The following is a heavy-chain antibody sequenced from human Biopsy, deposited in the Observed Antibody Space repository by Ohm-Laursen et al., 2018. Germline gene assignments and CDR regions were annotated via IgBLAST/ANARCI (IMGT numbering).Heavy chain of an antibody. J-gene: IGHJ3*01. CDR1: GFTFSQYW. CDR3: ARDSGGGDSINGWYDALDL. D-gene: IGHD2-8*01. V-gene: IGHV3-7*01. Sequence: GSLRLSCTASGFTFSQYWMTWVRQSPGKGLEWVANINKDGSVTNCLDSVKGRFAVSRDNAKNSAYLQMNSLRTEDTAIYYCARDSGGGDSINGWYDALDLWGRGTTVTVSS. CDR2: INKDGSVT.